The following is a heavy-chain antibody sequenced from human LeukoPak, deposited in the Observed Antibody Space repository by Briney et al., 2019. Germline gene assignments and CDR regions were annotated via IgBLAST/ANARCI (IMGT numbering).Heavy chain of an antibody. D-gene: IGHD6-13*01. J-gene: IGHJ4*02. V-gene: IGHV3-74*01. CDR2: INSDGSST. CDR3: ARGSSSSSTRVVDY. CDR1: GFTFSSYW. Sequence: GGSLRLSCVASGFTFSSYWMHWVRQAPGKGLVWVSRINSDGSSTTYADSVKGRFTISRDTAKNTLYLQMNSLRAEDTAMYYCARGSSSSSTRVVDYWGQGTLVTVSS.